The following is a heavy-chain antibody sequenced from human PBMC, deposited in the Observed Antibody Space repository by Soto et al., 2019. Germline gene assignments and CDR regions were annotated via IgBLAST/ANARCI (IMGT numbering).Heavy chain of an antibody. J-gene: IGHJ6*02. V-gene: IGHV3-30-3*01. CDR2: ISYDGSNK. Sequence: GGSLRLSCAASGFTFSSYAMHWVRQAPGKGLEWVAVISYDGSNKYYADSVKGRFTISRDNSKNTLYLQMNSLRAEDTAVYYCARDQSGYSGYDEYYYYGMDVWGQGTTVTVSS. D-gene: IGHD5-12*01. CDR3: ARDQSGYSGYDEYYYYGMDV. CDR1: GFTFSSYA.